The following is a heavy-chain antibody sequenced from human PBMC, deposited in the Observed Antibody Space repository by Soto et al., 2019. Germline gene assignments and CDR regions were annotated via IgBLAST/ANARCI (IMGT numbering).Heavy chain of an antibody. D-gene: IGHD4-17*01. CDR2: ISWNSGSI. J-gene: IGHJ4*02. V-gene: IGHV3-9*01. Sequence: GGSLRLSCAASGFTFDDYAMHWVRQAPGKGLEWVSGISWNSGSIGYADSVKGRFTISRDNAKNSLYLQMNSLRAEDTAVYYCAKDNGEDYGAQNGLMFDYWGQGTLVTVSS. CDR1: GFTFDDYA. CDR3: AKDNGEDYGAQNGLMFDY.